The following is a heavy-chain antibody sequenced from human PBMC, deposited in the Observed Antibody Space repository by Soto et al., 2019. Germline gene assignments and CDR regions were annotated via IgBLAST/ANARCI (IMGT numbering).Heavy chain of an antibody. J-gene: IGHJ6*02. V-gene: IGHV1-2*02. D-gene: IGHD3-16*01. CDR1: GYTFTGYY. CDR3: ARDSVTRTGFGIDYYGMYC. Sequence: QVQLVQSGAEVKKPGASVKVSCKASGYTFTGYYMHWVRQAPGQGPEWMGWINPNSGGTNYAQKFQGRVTMTRDTSISTAYMELSRLRSDDTAMYYCARDSVTRTGFGIDYYGMYCCGQVTTVTVSS. CDR2: INPNSGGT.